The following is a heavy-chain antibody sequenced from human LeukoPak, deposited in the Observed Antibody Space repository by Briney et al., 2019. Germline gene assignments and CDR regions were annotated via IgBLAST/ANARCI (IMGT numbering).Heavy chain of an antibody. Sequence: GGSLRLSCAASGFTFNNAWMNWVRQAPGKGLEWVAHINPDGRDTYYVDSVKGRFTISRDNAQNSMYLQMNSLRVEDTAVYYCTSWGDTTAEYFQRWGQGTLVTVSS. CDR3: TSWGDTTAEYFQR. CDR2: INPDGRDT. D-gene: IGHD2-21*02. CDR1: GFTFNNAW. V-gene: IGHV3-7*01. J-gene: IGHJ1*01.